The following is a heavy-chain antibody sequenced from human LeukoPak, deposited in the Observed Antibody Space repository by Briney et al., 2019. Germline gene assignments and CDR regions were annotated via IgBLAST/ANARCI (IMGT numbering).Heavy chain of an antibody. D-gene: IGHD3-9*01. CDR3: ATPQRSDILTGYSRYDAFDI. V-gene: IGHV5-51*01. CDR1: GYSFTSYW. J-gene: IGHJ3*02. Sequence: GESLKISCKGSGYSFTSYWIGWVRQMPGKGLEWMGIIYPGDSDTRYSPSFQGQVTISADKSISTAYLQWSSLKASDTAMYYCATPQRSDILTGYSRYDAFDIWGQGTMVTVSS. CDR2: IYPGDSDT.